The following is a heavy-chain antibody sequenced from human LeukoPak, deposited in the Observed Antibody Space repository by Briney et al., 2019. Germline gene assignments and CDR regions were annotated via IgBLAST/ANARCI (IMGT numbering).Heavy chain of an antibody. Sequence: ASVTVSCTVSGYTLTELSMHWVRQAPGKGLEWMGGFDPEDGETIYAQKFQGRVTMTEDTSTDTAYMELSSLRSEDTAVYYCATAPTPYYYDSSGFLCYWGQGTLVTVSS. CDR3: ATAPTPYYYDSSGFLCY. CDR1: GYTLTELS. D-gene: IGHD3-22*01. CDR2: FDPEDGET. V-gene: IGHV1-24*01. J-gene: IGHJ4*02.